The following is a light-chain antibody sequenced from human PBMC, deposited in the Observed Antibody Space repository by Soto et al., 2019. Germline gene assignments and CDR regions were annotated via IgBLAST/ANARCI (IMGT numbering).Light chain of an antibody. J-gene: IGKJ1*01. CDR3: QQYNSYWT. CDR1: QSISSW. CDR2: DAS. Sequence: DIQMTQSPSTLSASVGDRVTITCRASQSISSWLAWYQQKPGKAPKLLIYDASSLESGVPSRFSGSGSGTEFTLTISSLQPDDFATYYCQQYNSYWTFGQGPRWKSN. V-gene: IGKV1-5*01.